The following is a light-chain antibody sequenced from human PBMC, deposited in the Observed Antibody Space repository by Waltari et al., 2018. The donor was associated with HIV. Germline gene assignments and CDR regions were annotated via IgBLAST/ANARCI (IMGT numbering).Light chain of an antibody. V-gene: IGLV2-11*01. J-gene: IGLJ2*01. CDR2: DVT. CDR1: SGAVGGYNY. Sequence: QSALTQPRSVSGSPGQPVTISCTGSSGAVGGYNYVSWYQHHPGKAPRLMIYDVTKRPSGVPDRFSGAKSGNTASLTISGLQAEDEADYDCCSYAGSYTLIFGGGTQLTVL. CDR3: CSYAGSYTLI.